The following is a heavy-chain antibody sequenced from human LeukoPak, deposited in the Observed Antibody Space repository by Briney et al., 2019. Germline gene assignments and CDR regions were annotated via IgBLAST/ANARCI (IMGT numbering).Heavy chain of an antibody. D-gene: IGHD5-18*01. CDR3: AREDGGYSRNRFDP. CDR1: GPTFSSYT. V-gene: IGHV1-69*04. J-gene: IGHJ5*02. CDR2: IIPILGIA. Sequence: SVKVSCKASGPTFSSYTISWVRQAPGQGLEWMGRIIPILGIANYAQKFQVRVTITADQSTNTAYMELSSLRSEDTAVYYCAREDGGYSRNRFDPWGQGTLVTVSS.